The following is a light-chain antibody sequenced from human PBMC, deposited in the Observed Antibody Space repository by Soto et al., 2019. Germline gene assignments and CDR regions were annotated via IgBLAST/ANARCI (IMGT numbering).Light chain of an antibody. CDR1: QSISSW. V-gene: IGKV1-5*03. J-gene: IGKJ2*01. CDR2: KAS. Sequence: DIQMTQSPSTLSASVGDRVTITCRASQSISSWLAWYQQKPGKAPKLLIQKASSLEIVVPSRFSGSGSGTEFTLTISSLQPDDFATYYCQQYNSFSPTFGQGTKLEIK. CDR3: QQYNSFSPT.